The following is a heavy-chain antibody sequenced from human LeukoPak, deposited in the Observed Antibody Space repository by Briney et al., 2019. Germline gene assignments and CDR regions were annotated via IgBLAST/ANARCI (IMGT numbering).Heavy chain of an antibody. CDR1: GFTFSSYA. CDR3: ARSPRVAGSRYYFDY. Sequence: PGRSLRLSCAASGFTFSSYAMHWVRQAPGKGLEWVAVISYDGSNKYYADSAKGRFTISRDNSKNTLYLQMNSLRAEDTAVYYCARSPRVAGSRYYFDYWGQGTLVTVSS. D-gene: IGHD2-2*01. V-gene: IGHV3-30*04. J-gene: IGHJ4*02. CDR2: ISYDGSNK.